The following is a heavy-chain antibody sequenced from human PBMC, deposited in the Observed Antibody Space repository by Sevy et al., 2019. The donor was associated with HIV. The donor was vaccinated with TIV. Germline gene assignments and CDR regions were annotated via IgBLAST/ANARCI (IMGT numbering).Heavy chain of an antibody. CDR3: AREDPPRYCSSTSCYEAEYYYYYYMDV. D-gene: IGHD2-2*01. CDR1: GFTVSSNY. CDR2: IYSGGST. J-gene: IGHJ6*03. Sequence: GGSLRLSCAASGFTVSSNYMSWVRQAPGKGLEWVSVIYSGGSTYYADSVKGRFTISRDNSKNTLYLQMNSLRAEDTAVYYCAREDPPRYCSSTSCYEAEYYYYYYMDVWGKGTTVTVSS. V-gene: IGHV3-66*02.